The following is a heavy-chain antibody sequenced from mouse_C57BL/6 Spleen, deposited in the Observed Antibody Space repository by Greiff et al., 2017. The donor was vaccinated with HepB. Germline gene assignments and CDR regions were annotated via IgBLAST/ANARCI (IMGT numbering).Heavy chain of an antibody. CDR1: GFTFSSYA. J-gene: IGHJ1*03. CDR3: ARDLNYGSSYGYFDV. CDR2: ISDGGSYT. Sequence: EVQLVESGGGLVKPGGSLKLSCAASGFTFSSYAMSWVRQTPEKRLECVATISDGGSYTYYPDNVKGRFTISRDNAKNNLYLQMSHLKSEDTAMYYCARDLNYGSSYGYFDVWGTGTTVTVSS. V-gene: IGHV5-4*01. D-gene: IGHD1-1*01.